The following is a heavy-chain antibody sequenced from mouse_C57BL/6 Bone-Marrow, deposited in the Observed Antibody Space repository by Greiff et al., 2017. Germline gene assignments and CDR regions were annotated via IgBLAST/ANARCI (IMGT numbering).Heavy chain of an antibody. D-gene: IGHD2-4*01. CDR2: IYPGDGDT. J-gene: IGHJ1*03. CDR1: GYAFSSSW. V-gene: IGHV1-82*01. Sequence: VQLQQSGPELVKPGASVKISCKASGYAFSSSWMNWVKQRPGKGLEWIGRIYPGDGDTNYNGKFKGKATLTADKSSSTAYMQLSSLTSEDSAVYFCARLDDYDGWYFDGWGTGTTVTVSS. CDR3: ARLDDYDGWYFDG.